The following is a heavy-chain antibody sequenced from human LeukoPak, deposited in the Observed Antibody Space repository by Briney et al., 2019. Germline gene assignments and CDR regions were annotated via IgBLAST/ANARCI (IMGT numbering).Heavy chain of an antibody. CDR3: ARTQVMTAIRYFDY. CDR2: INHSGST. Sequence: SETLSLTCTVYAGSFSGYCWSCIRQPPGKGLEWIGEINHSGSTSYSPSLKSRVTISVDTPKTQFSLKLSSVTAADTAMYYCARTQVMTAIRYFDYWGQGTLVTVSS. V-gene: IGHV4-34*01. CDR1: AGSFSGYC. J-gene: IGHJ4*02. D-gene: IGHD2-21*02.